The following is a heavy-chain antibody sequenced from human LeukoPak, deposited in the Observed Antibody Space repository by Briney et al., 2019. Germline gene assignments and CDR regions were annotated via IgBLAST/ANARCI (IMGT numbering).Heavy chain of an antibody. J-gene: IGHJ4*02. Sequence: ASVKVSCKASGYTFTSYDINWVRQATGQGLEWMGWMNPNSGNTGYAQKFQGRVTMTRNTSISTAYMELSSLRSEDTAVYYCARDQGDGYNLGYWGQGTLVTVSS. CDR3: ARDQGDGYNLGY. D-gene: IGHD5-24*01. V-gene: IGHV1-8*01. CDR1: GYTFTSYD. CDR2: MNPNSGNT.